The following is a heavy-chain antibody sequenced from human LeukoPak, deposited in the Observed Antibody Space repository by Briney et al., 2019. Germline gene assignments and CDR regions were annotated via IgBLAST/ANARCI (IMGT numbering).Heavy chain of an antibody. V-gene: IGHV1-3*01. D-gene: IGHD3-10*01. CDR1: GYTFINSV. Sequence: ASVKVSCKASGYTFINSVIHWVRQAPGQRLEWMGWINAGNGITKYSQEFHDRVTITRATSASTAYMDLNSLGSEDTAVYYCARVINILRGVPHWYFDLWGRGTLVTVSS. J-gene: IGHJ2*01. CDR3: ARVINILRGVPHWYFDL. CDR2: INAGNGIT.